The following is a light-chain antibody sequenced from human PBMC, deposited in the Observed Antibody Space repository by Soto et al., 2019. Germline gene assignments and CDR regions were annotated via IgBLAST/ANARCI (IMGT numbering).Light chain of an antibody. CDR3: ATWDDSVNGWV. CDR1: KSHIGDNP. Sequence: QPVLTQPPSASGTPGQRVIISCSGSKSHIGDNPVNWFQQFPGTAPKLLIFSNDERPSGVPERFSGSKSGASASLAISGLQSDDEADYSCATWDDSVNGWVFGGGTKVTVL. CDR2: SND. J-gene: IGLJ3*02. V-gene: IGLV1-44*01.